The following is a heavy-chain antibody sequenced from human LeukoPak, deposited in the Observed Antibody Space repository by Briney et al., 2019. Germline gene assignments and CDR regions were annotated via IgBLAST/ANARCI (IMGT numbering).Heavy chain of an antibody. CDR1: GFTSSSYS. J-gene: IGHJ4*02. Sequence: GGSLRLSCAASGFTSSSYSMNWVRQAPGKGLEWVSSISSSSSYIYYADSVKGRFTISRVNAKNSLYLQMNSLRAEDTAVYYCARSFLSIAAAATDYWGQGTLVTVSS. CDR2: ISSSSSYI. V-gene: IGHV3-21*01. D-gene: IGHD6-13*01. CDR3: ARSFLSIAAAATDY.